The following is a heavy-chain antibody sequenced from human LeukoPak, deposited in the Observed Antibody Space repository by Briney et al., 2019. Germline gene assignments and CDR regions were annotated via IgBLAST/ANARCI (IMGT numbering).Heavy chain of an antibody. V-gene: IGHV3-23*01. CDR2: ISWTGGRT. CDR3: AKDPSVDSGRFDY. Sequence: PGGSLRLSRAASGFSFSSYAMSWVRQAPGKGLGWVSTISWTGGRTYYADSVKGRFTISRDNSKDTLSLQMNSLRAEDTAVYYCAKDPSVDSGRFDYWGQGTLVTVSS. J-gene: IGHJ4*02. CDR1: GFSFSSYA.